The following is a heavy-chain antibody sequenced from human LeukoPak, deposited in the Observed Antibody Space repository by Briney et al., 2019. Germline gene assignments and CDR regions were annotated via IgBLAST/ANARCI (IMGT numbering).Heavy chain of an antibody. CDR1: GGSFSGYY. D-gene: IGHD2-2*02. J-gene: IGHJ4*02. V-gene: IGHV4-34*01. CDR3: ARGLGDIVVVPAAIDYFDY. CDR2: INHSGST. Sequence: PSETLSLTCAVYGGSFSGYYWSWIRQPPGKGLEWIGEINHSGSTNYNPSLKSRVTISVDTSKNQFSLKLSSVTAADTAVYYCARGLGDIVVVPAAIDYFDYWGQGTLVTVSS.